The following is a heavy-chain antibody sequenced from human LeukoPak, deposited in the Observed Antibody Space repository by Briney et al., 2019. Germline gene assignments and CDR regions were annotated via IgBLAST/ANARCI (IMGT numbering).Heavy chain of an antibody. D-gene: IGHD3-10*01. CDR1: GGSISSYY. V-gene: IGHV4-4*07. J-gene: IGHJ4*02. CDR3: ARHQTKNIALLWFGGLDY. CDR2: IYTSGST. Sequence: PSETLSLTCTVSGGSISSYYWSWIRQPAGKGLEWIGRIYTSGSTNYNPSLKSRVTMSVDTSKNQFSLKLSSVTAADTAVYYCARHQTKNIALLWFGGLDYWGQGTLVTVSS.